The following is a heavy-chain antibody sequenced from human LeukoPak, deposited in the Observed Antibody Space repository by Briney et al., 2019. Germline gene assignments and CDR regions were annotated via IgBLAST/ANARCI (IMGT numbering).Heavy chain of an antibody. CDR1: GGSFSGYY. D-gene: IGHD3-10*01. V-gene: IGHV4-34*01. Sequence: SETLSLTCAVYGGSFSGYYWSWIRQPPGKGLEWIGEINHSGSTNYNPSLKSRVTISVDTSKNQFSLKLSSVTAADTAVYHCARGKRSFHNWFDPWGQGTLVTVSS. CDR2: INHSGST. CDR3: ARGKRSFHNWFDP. J-gene: IGHJ5*02.